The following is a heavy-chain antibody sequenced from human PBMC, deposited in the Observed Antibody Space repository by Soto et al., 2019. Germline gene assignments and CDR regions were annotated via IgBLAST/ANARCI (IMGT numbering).Heavy chain of an antibody. J-gene: IGHJ6*02. CDR2: IYYSGST. CDR3: ARAPVLRFLYGMDV. V-gene: IGHV4-31*03. CDR1: GGSIISGGYY. Sequence: SETLSLTCTVSGGSIISGGYYWGWIRQHPGKGLEWIGYIYYSGSTYYNPSLKSRVTISVDTSKNQFSLKLSSVTAADTAVYYCARAPVLRFLYGMDVWGQGTTVSVSS. D-gene: IGHD3-3*01.